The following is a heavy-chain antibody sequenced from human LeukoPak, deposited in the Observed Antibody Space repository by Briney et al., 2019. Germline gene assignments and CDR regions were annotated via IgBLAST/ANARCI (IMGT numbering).Heavy chain of an antibody. J-gene: IGHJ3*01. CDR1: GGSINTYY. D-gene: IGHD3-16*01. Sequence: SETLSLTCTVSGGSINTYYWSWIRQPPGKGLEWIGCIYYSGSTNYNPSLKSRVTLSMDTSKNQFSLRLSSVTAADTAVYYCARDFLHLGGWGQGTMVTVSS. CDR2: IYYSGST. V-gene: IGHV4-59*01. CDR3: ARDFLHLGG.